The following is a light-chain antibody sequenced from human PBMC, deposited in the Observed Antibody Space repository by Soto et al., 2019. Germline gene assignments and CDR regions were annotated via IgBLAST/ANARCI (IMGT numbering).Light chain of an antibody. V-gene: IGKV1-39*01. CDR1: QSISSY. Sequence: DIQMTQSPSSLSASVGDRVTITCRASQSISSYLNWYQQKPGKAPKLLIYAASSLQSGVPSRFSGSGSGTDFTLTISSLQPEDFATYYCQQSYSTPPWTFGQGTKFEIK. J-gene: IGKJ1*01. CDR2: AAS. CDR3: QQSYSTPPWT.